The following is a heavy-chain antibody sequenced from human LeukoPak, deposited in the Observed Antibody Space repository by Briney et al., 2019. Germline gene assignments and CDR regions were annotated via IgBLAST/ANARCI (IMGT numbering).Heavy chain of an antibody. V-gene: IGHV4-59*01. CDR2: IYYSGST. CDR1: GGSISNYY. D-gene: IGHD3-3*01. CDR3: ARGYDFWSAYYPGY. J-gene: IGHJ4*02. Sequence: SETLSLTCTVSGGSISNYYWSCIRQPPGKGLEWIGYIYYSGSTNYNPSLKTRVTISVDTSKNQFSLKLSSLTAADTAVYYCARGYDFWSAYYPGYWGQGTLVTVSS.